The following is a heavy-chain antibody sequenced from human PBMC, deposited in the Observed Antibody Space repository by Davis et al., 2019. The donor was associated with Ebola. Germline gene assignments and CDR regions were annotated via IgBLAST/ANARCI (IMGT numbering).Heavy chain of an antibody. V-gene: IGHV4-59*01. Sequence: SETLSLTCTVSGGSISSYYWSWIRQPPGKGLEWIGYIYYSGSTNYNPSLKSRVTISVDTSKNQFSLKLNSVTAADTAVYYCARGPYSSGWSEFDYWGQGTLVTVSS. CDR1: GGSISSYY. CDR2: IYYSGST. CDR3: ARGPYSSGWSEFDY. J-gene: IGHJ4*02. D-gene: IGHD6-19*01.